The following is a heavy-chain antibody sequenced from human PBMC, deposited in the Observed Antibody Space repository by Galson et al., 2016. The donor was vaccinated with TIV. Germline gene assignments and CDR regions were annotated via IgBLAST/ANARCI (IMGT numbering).Heavy chain of an antibody. J-gene: IGHJ6*02. D-gene: IGHD5-18*01. Sequence: SCKASGDIFISYPINWVRQAPGQGLEWMGGFIPLFGTANYAQKSQGRVTITADESTSTTYMELSSLRSEDTAIYYCAKDRNTAMDTYHNYYGMDVWGQGTTVTVSS. CDR3: AKDRNTAMDTYHNYYGMDV. CDR2: FIPLFGTA. CDR1: GDIFISYP. V-gene: IGHV1-69*01.